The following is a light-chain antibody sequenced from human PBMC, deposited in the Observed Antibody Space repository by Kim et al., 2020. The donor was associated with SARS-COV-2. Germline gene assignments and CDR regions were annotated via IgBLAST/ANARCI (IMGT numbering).Light chain of an antibody. CDR2: EVS. CDR3: SSYAGSNNWV. V-gene: IGLV2-8*01. CDR1: SSDVGGYNY. J-gene: IGLJ3*02. Sequence: GQSVTISCTGTSSDVGGYNYVSWYQQHPGKAPKLMIYEVSKRPSGVPDRFSGSKSGNTASLTVSGLQAEDEADYYCSSYAGSNNWVFGGGTKLTVL.